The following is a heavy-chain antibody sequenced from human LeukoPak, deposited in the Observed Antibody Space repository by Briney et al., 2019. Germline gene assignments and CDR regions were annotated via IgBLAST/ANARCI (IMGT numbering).Heavy chain of an antibody. CDR3: AKDRAPSGSYGFDY. V-gene: IGHV3-23*01. CDR2: ISGSGGST. D-gene: IGHD1-26*01. J-gene: IGHJ4*02. Sequence: GGSLRLSCAASGFTFSSYAMSWVRQAPGKGLEWVSGISGSGGSTYYANSVEGRFTISRYNSKNTLYLQMNSLRAEDTAVYYCAKDRAPSGSYGFDYWGQGTLVTVSS. CDR1: GFTFSSYA.